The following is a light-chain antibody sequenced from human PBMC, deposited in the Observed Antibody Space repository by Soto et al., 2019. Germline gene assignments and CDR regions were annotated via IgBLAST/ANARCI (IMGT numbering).Light chain of an antibody. J-gene: IGKJ5*01. V-gene: IGKV1-39*01. CDR2: AAS. Sequence: DIQMTQSPSSLSASVGVRVTITCRASESISRHLNWYQQKPGKAPNLLIYAASSLQNGVPSRFSGSGSGTDFTLTISNLQPEDFATYYCQQSYSTLSITFGQGTRLEIK. CDR3: QQSYSTLSIT. CDR1: ESISRH.